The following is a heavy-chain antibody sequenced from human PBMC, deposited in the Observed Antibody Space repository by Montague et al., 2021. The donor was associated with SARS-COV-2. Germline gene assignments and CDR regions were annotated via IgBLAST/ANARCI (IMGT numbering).Heavy chain of an antibody. CDR3: ARTQIVDIYYYYGMDV. D-gene: IGHD5-12*01. Sequence: PALVKPTQTLTLTCTFSGFSLSTSGMCVSWIRQPPGKALERLALIDWDDDKYYSTSLKTRLTISKDTSKNQVVLTMTNMDPVDTATYYCARTQIVDIYYYYGMDVWGQGTTVTVSS. CDR1: GFSLSTSGMC. J-gene: IGHJ6*02. CDR2: IDWDDDK. V-gene: IGHV2-70*01.